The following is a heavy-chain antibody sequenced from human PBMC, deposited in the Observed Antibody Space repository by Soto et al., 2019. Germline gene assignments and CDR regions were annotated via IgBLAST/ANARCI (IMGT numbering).Heavy chain of an antibody. V-gene: IGHV4-61*08. J-gene: IGHJ6*02. CDR3: ARSPNYYYYGFDV. CDR2: IYYSGST. CDR1: GGSVSSGDYF. Sequence: SETLSLTCTVSGGSVSSGDYFWSWLRQSPGKRLEWIAYIYYSGSTDYNPSLKSRATISVDTSKSQVSLTLTSMTAADAALYYCARSPNYYYYGFDVWGQGTAVTVSS. D-gene: IGHD3-10*01.